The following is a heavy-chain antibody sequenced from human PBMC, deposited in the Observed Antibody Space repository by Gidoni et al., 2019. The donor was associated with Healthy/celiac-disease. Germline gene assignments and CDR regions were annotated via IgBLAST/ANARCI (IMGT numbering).Heavy chain of an antibody. V-gene: IGHV3-15*07. CDR2: IPSKTDGGTT. CDR1: SVSNAG. CDR3: TTALHNWNYVPYYYYSLDV. Sequence: SVSNAGMNWVRQAPGKGLEWVGRIPSKTDGGTTDYAAPVKGRFTISRDDSKNTLYLQMNSLKTEDTAVYYCTTALHNWNYVPYYYYSLDVCGKGTTVTVSS. D-gene: IGHD1-7*01. J-gene: IGHJ6*03.